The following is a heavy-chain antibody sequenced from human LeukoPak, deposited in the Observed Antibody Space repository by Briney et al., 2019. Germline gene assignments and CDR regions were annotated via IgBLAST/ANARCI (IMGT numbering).Heavy chain of an antibody. CDR2: IYHSGST. V-gene: IGHV4-4*02. CDR1: GGSISSSNW. Sequence: SETLSLTCAVSGGSISSSNWWSGVRQPPGKGLEWIGEIYHSGSTNYNPSLKSPVTISVDTSKNQFSLKLSSVTAADTAVYFCARGFRGDNFDYWGQGTLVTVSS. J-gene: IGHJ4*02. CDR3: ARGFRGDNFDY. D-gene: IGHD7-27*01.